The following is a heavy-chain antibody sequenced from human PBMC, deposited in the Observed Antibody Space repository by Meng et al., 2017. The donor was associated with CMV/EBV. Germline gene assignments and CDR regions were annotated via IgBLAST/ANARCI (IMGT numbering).Heavy chain of an antibody. CDR2: IIPIFGTA. D-gene: IGHD5-12*01. CDR3: AREGALAYFDY. Sequence: QVQLVEAGDEVKKPGYSVKGSCKASGGTFSSYAISWVRQATGQGLEWMRGIIPIFGTANYAQKFQGRVTITADESTSTAYMELSSLRSEDTAVYYCAREGALAYFDYWGQGTLVTVSS. CDR1: GGTFSSYA. J-gene: IGHJ4*02. V-gene: IGHV1-69*12.